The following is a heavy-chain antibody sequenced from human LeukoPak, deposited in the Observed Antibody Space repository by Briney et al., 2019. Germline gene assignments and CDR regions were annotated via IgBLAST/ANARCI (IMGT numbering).Heavy chain of an antibody. CDR2: ISYDGSNK. CDR1: GFTFSSYA. CDR3: ASLAGYRCSGGSCYSLDY. D-gene: IGHD2-15*01. Sequence: GGSLRLSCAASGFTFSSYATHWVRQAPGKGLEWVAVISYDGSNKYYADSVKGRFTISRDNSKNTLYLQMNSLRAEDTAVYYCASLAGYRCSGGSCYSLDYWGQGTLVTVSS. V-gene: IGHV3-30*04. J-gene: IGHJ4*02.